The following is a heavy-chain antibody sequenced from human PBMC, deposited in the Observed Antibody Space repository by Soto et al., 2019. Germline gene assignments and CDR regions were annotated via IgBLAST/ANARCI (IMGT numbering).Heavy chain of an antibody. CDR3: ARGATYHYDSSGYNTNYYSYGLDV. Sequence: TETLYLTCAVYGGSFRCYYWSWIRKLPRKELEWIGEINHSGSTNYNPSLKSRVTISVDTSKNQFSLKLSSVTAADTAVYYCARGATYHYDSSGYNTNYYSYGLDVWGQGTTVT. V-gene: IGHV4-34*01. CDR2: INHSGST. CDR1: GGSFRCYY. J-gene: IGHJ6*02. D-gene: IGHD3-22*01.